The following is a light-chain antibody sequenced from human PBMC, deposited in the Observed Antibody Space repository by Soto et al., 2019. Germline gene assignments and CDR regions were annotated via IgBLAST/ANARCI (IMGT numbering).Light chain of an antibody. CDR1: QSVSNN. CDR2: GAS. J-gene: IGKJ4*01. CDR3: HQHSDWPLT. V-gene: IGKV3-15*01. Sequence: EIVTTQSPATLSVSPGERATLSCRASQSVSNNLAWYQQRPGQAPRLLIYGASTRATGVPARFSGSGSGTDFTLTISSLEPEDFAVYYCHQHSDWPLTFGAGTKVDI.